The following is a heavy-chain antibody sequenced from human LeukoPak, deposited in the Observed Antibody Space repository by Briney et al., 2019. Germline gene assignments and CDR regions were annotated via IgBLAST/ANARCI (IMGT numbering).Heavy chain of an antibody. CDR3: ARVKARGSGSYYKVVFDY. J-gene: IGHJ4*02. Sequence: SETLSLTCTVSGGSISSYYWSWIRQPPGKGLEWIGYVYYSGSTNYNPSLKSRVTISVDTSKNQISLKLTSVTAADTAVYYCARVKARGSGSYYKVVFDYWGQGTLVTVSS. V-gene: IGHV4-59*01. D-gene: IGHD3-10*01. CDR2: VYYSGST. CDR1: GGSISSYY.